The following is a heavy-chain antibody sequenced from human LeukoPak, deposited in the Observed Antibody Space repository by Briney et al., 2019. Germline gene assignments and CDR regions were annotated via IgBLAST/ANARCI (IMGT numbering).Heavy chain of an antibody. J-gene: IGHJ4*02. CDR2: ISAYNGNT. CDR3: ARYYDFWSGYSKYYFDY. Sequence: ASVKVSCKASGYTFTSYGISWVRQAPGQGLEWMGWISAYNGNTNYAQKLQGRATMTTATSKSTAYMELRSMRSDDTAVYYCARYYDFWSGYSKYYFDYWGQGTLVTVSS. D-gene: IGHD3-3*01. CDR1: GYTFTSYG. V-gene: IGHV1-18*01.